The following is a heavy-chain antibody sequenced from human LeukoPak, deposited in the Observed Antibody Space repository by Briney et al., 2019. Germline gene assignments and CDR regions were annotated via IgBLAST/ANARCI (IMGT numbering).Heavy chain of an antibody. CDR1: GGTFSSYA. CDR2: IIPILGIA. D-gene: IGHD2-15*01. V-gene: IGHV1-69*04. J-gene: IGHJ4*02. Sequence: SVKVSCKASGGTFSSYAISWVRQAPGQGLEWMGRIIPILGIANYAQKFQGRVTITADKSTSTAYMELSSLRSEDTAVYYCARDRGSDCSGGSCYSGNWGQGTLVTVSS. CDR3: ARDRGSDCSGGSCYSGN.